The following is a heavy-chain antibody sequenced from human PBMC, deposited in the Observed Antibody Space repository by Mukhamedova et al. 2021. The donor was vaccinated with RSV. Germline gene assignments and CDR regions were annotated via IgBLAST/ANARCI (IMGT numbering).Heavy chain of an antibody. CDR2: ISWNNGSR. D-gene: IGHD6-19*01. CDR1: FGDYA. CDR3: AIAREGSTGWYGSAFDL. J-gene: IGHJ3*01. V-gene: IGHV3-9*01. Sequence: FGDYAMHWARQAPGKALEWVSGISWNNGSRAYAESVLGRFTISRDKNSLFLHLNSLRPEDTGLYFCAIAREGSTGWYGSAFDLW.